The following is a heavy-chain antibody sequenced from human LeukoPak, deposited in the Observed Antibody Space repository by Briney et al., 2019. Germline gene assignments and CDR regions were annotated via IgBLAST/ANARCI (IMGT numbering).Heavy chain of an antibody. J-gene: IGHJ4*02. Sequence: GGSLRLSCAASGFTFSSYAMSWVRQAPGKGLEWVSSISSSSSYIYYADSMKGRFTISRDNAKNSLYLQMNSLRAEDTAVYYCARDGSYYYWGQGTLVTVSS. V-gene: IGHV3-21*01. CDR1: GFTFSSYA. D-gene: IGHD1-26*01. CDR3: ARDGSYYY. CDR2: ISSSSSYI.